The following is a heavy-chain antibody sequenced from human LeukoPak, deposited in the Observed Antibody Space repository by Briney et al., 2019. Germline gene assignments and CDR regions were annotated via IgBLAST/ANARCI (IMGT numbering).Heavy chain of an antibody. V-gene: IGHV3-30-3*01. CDR3: ARGNYGDLS. CDR1: GFTFSSYA. D-gene: IGHD4-17*01. CDR2: ISYDGSNK. J-gene: IGHJ4*02. Sequence: GGSLRLSCAASGFTFSSYAMHWVRQAPGKGLEWVAVISYDGSNKYYADSVKGRFTISRDNSKNTLYLQMNSLRGEDTAVYYCARGNYGDLSWGQGILVTVSS.